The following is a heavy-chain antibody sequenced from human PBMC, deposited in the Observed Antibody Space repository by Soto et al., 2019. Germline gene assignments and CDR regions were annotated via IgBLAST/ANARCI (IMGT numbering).Heavy chain of an antibody. CDR2: IWYDGSNK. D-gene: IGHD6-13*01. V-gene: IGHV3-33*01. CDR3: ARDLTAGTLYYYSYGMDV. CDR1: GFTFSSYG. Sequence: QVQLVESGGGVVQPGRSLRLSCAASGFTFSSYGMHWVRQAPGKGLEWVAVIWYDGSNKYYADSVKGRFTISRDNSKNTLYLQMNSLRAEDTAVYYCARDLTAGTLYYYSYGMDVWGQGTTVTVSS. J-gene: IGHJ6*02.